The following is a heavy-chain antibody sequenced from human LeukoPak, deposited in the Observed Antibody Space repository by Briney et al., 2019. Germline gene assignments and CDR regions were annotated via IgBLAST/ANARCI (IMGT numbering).Heavy chain of an antibody. V-gene: IGHV3-15*01. CDR3: TLIKGWGSGSYYLDY. Sequence: GGSLRLSCAASGFSISNDWMSWVRQAPGKGLEWIGRVKSKASGETTDYAAPVKGRFTISRDDAKNTLYLQMNSLKTEDTAVCYCTLIKGWGSGSYYLDYWGQGTLVTVSS. CDR2: VKSKASGETT. J-gene: IGHJ4*02. D-gene: IGHD3-10*01. CDR1: GFSISNDW.